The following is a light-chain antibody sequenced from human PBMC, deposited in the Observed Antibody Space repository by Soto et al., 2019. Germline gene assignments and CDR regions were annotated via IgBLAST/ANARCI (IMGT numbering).Light chain of an antibody. J-gene: IGKJ4*01. V-gene: IGKV3-11*01. CDR3: QQRSNWPLT. CDR2: EAS. Sequence: EIVLTQSPATLSLSPGERATLSCRASQSVGRYLAWYQQKPGQAPRLLIYEASNRATGITGRFSGSGSGTDFTLTISSLEPEDFALYYCQQRSNWPLTFGGGTKVEIK. CDR1: QSVGRY.